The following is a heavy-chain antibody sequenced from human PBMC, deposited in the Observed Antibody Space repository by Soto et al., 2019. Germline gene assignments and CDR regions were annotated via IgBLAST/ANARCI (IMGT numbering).Heavy chain of an antibody. CDR2: IVVGSGNT. V-gene: IGHV1-58*02. J-gene: IGHJ3*02. CDR3: AAESTTVTTIDAFDI. CDR1: GFTFTSSA. Sequence: GASVKVSCKASGFTFTSSAMQWVRQARGQRLEWIGWIVVGSGNTNYAQKFQERVTITRDMSTSAAYMELSSLRSEDTAVYYCAAESTTVTTIDAFDIWGQGTMVTV. D-gene: IGHD4-17*01.